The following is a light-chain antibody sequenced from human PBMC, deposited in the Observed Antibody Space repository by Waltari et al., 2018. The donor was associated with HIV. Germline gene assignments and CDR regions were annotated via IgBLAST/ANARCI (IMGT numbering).Light chain of an antibody. CDR2: DAS. V-gene: IGKV3-11*01. J-gene: IGKJ4*01. CDR3: QQRTKWPT. CDR1: QSVFTY. Sequence: EIVLTQSPATLSLSPWERATLSCRASQSVFTYLAWYQQKPGQAPRLLIYDASNRATGITARFSASGSGTDFTLTISSLEPEDFAVYFCQQRTKWPTFGGGTKVEIK.